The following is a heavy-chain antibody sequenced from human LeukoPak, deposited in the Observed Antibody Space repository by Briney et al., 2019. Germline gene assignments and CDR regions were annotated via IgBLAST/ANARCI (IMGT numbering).Heavy chain of an antibody. CDR3: ATDSFTVVVPAAKGP. V-gene: IGHV3-15*01. J-gene: IGHJ5*02. CDR1: GFTFSNAW. D-gene: IGHD2-2*01. CDR2: IKSKIDGGTT. Sequence: PGGSLRLSCAASGFTFSNAWMSWVRQAPGKGLGWVGRIKSKIDGGTTLYAAPVKGRFTISRDDSKDTLYLQMNSLKTEDTAVYYCATDSFTVVVPAAKGPWGQGTLVTVSS.